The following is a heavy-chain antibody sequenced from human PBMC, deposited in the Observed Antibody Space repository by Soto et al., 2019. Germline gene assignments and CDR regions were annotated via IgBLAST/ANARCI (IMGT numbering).Heavy chain of an antibody. V-gene: IGHV3-30-3*01. CDR1: GFTFSGYA. CDR2: ISYDGSNK. D-gene: IGHD2-15*01. J-gene: IGHJ6*02. CDR3: AREHYNYCSGGSCYPGYYYYGMDV. Sequence: VGSLRLSCEASGFTFSGYAMHWVRRAPGKGLEWVAVISYDGSNKYYADSVKGRFTISRDNSKNTLYLQMNSLRAEDTAVYYCAREHYNYCSGGSCYPGYYYYGMDVWGQGTTVTVSS.